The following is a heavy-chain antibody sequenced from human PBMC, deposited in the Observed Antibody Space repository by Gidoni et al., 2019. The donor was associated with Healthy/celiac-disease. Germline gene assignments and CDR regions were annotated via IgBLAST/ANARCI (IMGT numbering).Heavy chain of an antibody. CDR1: GFDFSSSA. CDR3: AKGVVGYDY. Sequence: EEQLLESGGGLVQPGGSLRLSCAPSGFDFSSSAMSWVRQAPGKGVGWGSAIRGSGGSTYYADSVKGRFTISRDNSKNTLYLQMNSLRAEDTAVYYCAKGVVGYDYWGQGTLVTVSS. CDR2: IRGSGGST. J-gene: IGHJ4*02. D-gene: IGHD2-15*01. V-gene: IGHV3-23*01.